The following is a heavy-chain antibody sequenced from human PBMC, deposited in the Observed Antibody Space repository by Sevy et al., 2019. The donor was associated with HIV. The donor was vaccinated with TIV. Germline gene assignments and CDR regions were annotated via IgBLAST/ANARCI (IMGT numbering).Heavy chain of an antibody. V-gene: IGHV3-30*02. CDR3: AKNTAAAGAGGFDY. CDR1: RFIFNDYG. CDR2: IQYDGKDK. J-gene: IGHJ4*02. Sequence: GGSLRLSCAASRFIFNDYGMHWVRQAPGKGLEWVAFIQYDGKDKYYADSMRGRFTISRENSKNMLFLQMNSLRSEDTAMYYCAKNTAAAGAGGFDYWGQGTLVTVSS. D-gene: IGHD6-13*01.